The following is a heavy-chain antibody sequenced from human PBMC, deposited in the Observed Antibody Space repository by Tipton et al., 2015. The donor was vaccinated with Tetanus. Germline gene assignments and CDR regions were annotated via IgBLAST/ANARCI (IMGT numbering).Heavy chain of an antibody. J-gene: IGHJ4*02. CDR3: ARDAYGSGSYFDL. V-gene: IGHV3-11*01. CDR1: GFTFSNFV. D-gene: IGHD3-10*01. Sequence: SLRLSCAASGFTFSNFVVSWVRQAPGKGLEWISYISPGGTTINYLDSVKGRFTISRDNAKNLMFLQMSALRAEDTAVYYCARDAYGSGSYFDLWGLGTLVTVSS. CDR2: ISPGGTTI.